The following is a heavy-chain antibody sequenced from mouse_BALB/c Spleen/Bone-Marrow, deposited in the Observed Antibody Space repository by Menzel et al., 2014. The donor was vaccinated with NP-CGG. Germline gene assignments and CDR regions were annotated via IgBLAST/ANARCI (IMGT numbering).Heavy chain of an antibody. Sequence: QVQLKDSGAELVKPGTSVKLSCKASGYNFTSYWINWVKLRPGQGLEWIGDIYPGSGSTNYNEKFKSKATLTVDTSSSTAYMQLSSLASEDSALYDCARFSQLGLLAYWGQGTLVTVSA. V-gene: IGHV1-55*01. D-gene: IGHD3-1*01. CDR2: IYPGSGST. J-gene: IGHJ3*01. CDR3: ARFSQLGLLAY. CDR1: GYNFTSYW.